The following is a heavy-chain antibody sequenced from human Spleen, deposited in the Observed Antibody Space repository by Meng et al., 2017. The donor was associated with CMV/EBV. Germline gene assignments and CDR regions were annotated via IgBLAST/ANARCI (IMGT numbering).Heavy chain of an antibody. CDR3: ARDNNWGPDY. D-gene: IGHD7-27*01. J-gene: IGHJ4*02. Sequence: ASVKVSCKASGYNFDVFYMHWVRQAPGQGLEWMGWIHPHRGDTNYAQQFQGRVTLTRDTSINTGYMELTRLTSDDTAVYYCARDNNWGPDYWGQGTLVTVSS. CDR1: GYNFDVFY. V-gene: IGHV1-2*02. CDR2: IHPHRGDT.